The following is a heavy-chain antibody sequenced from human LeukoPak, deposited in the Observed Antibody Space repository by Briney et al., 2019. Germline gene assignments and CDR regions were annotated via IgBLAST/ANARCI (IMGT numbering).Heavy chain of an antibody. CDR1: GFSFSNYW. CDR2: IKHDGIEM. D-gene: IGHD6-19*01. CDR3: TRATGWYPDY. Sequence: GGSLRLSCAASGFSFSNYWMSWVRQAPGKGLEWVANIKHDGIEMNYADSAKGRFTISRDHAKNSLYLQMTSLRAEDTALYYCTRATGWYPDYWGQGTLITVSS. J-gene: IGHJ4*02. V-gene: IGHV3-7*01.